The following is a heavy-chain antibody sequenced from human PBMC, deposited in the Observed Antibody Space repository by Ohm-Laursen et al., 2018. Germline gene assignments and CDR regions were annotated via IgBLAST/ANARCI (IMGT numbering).Heavy chain of an antibody. CDR1: AFTVSSNF. V-gene: IGHV3-66*01. J-gene: IGHJ6*02. CDR2: IYSGDST. Sequence: SLRLSCAASAFTVSSNFMSWVRQAPGKGLEWVSVIYSGDSTYYADSVKGRFTISRDNAQNSLYLHMSSLRAEDTAIYYCARDDGAYARRSGMDVWGQGTTVTVSS. D-gene: IGHD2-8*01. CDR3: ARDDGAYARRSGMDV.